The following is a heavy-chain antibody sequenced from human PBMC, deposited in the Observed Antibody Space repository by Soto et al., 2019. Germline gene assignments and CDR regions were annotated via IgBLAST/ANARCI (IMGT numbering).Heavy chain of an antibody. CDR1: GFTFSSYG. CDR3: ARDLRVGAPDY. Sequence: ESGGGVVQPGGSLRLSCAASGFTFSSYGMEWVRQAPGKGLEWVAVIWYDGSRKYYAESVKGRFTISRDNSKNTVYLQTNSLRAEDTAVYYCARDLRVGAPDYWGQGTLVTVSS. D-gene: IGHD1-26*01. J-gene: IGHJ4*02. CDR2: IWYDGSRK. V-gene: IGHV3-33*01.